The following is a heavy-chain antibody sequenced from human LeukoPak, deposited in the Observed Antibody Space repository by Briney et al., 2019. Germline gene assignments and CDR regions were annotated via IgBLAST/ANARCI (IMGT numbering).Heavy chain of an antibody. V-gene: IGHV4-31*03. J-gene: IGHJ5*02. CDR3: ARSTSADIVVVPAALPEYNWFDP. D-gene: IGHD2-2*01. CDR1: GGSISSGGYY. CDR2: IYYSGST. Sequence: SETLSLTCTVSGGSISSGGYYWSWIRQHPGKGLEWIGYIYYSGSTYYNPSLKSRVTISVDTSKNQFSLKLSSVTAADTAVYYCARSTSADIVVVPAALPEYNWFDPWGQGTLVTVSS.